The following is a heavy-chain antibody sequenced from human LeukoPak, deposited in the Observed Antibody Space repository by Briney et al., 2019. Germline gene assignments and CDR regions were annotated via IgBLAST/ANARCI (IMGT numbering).Heavy chain of an antibody. CDR1: GGSISSYY. V-gene: IGHV4-59*01. CDR2: IYYSGST. D-gene: IGHD5-12*01. Sequence: SETLSLTCTVSGGSISSYYWSWIRQPPGKGLEWIGYIYYSGSTNYNPSLKSRVTISVDTSKNQFSLKLSSVTAADTAVYYCARVGGYSGYDYGTYYYYGMDVWGQGTTVTVSS. J-gene: IGHJ6*02. CDR3: ARVGGYSGYDYGTYYYYGMDV.